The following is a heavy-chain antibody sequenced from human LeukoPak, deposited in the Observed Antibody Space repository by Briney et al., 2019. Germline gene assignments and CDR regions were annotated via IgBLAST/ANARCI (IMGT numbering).Heavy chain of an antibody. Sequence: GGSLRLSCAASGFTFSSYWMSWVRQAPGKGLEWVANIKEDGSEKYYVDSVKGRFTISRDNAKNSLYLQMNSLRAEDTAVYSCARVRVREFYGMDVWGQGTTVTVSS. CDR2: IKEDGSEK. D-gene: IGHD3-10*01. V-gene: IGHV3-7*01. J-gene: IGHJ6*02. CDR3: ARVRVREFYGMDV. CDR1: GFTFSSYW.